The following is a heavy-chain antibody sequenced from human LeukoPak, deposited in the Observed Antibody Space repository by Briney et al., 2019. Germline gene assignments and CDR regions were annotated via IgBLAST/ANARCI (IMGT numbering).Heavy chain of an antibody. J-gene: IGHJ4*02. D-gene: IGHD3-10*01. V-gene: IGHV3-64*01. CDR1: GFTLSRYS. CDR3: ARVGGDYFDY. Sequence: PGGSLRLSCAASGFTLSRYSMHWIRQAPGKGLEYASAISSDGGRTYYANSVKGRFTISRDNSKNTLYLQMGSLRGEDLAVYYCARVGGDYFDYWGQGTLVTVSS. CDR2: ISSDGGRT.